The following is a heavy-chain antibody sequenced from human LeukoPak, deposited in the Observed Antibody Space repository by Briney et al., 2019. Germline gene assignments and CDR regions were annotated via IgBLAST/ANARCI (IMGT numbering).Heavy chain of an antibody. CDR3: ARVRLGITIFGGDWFDP. Sequence: GGSLRLSCAASGFTFSSYWMHWVRQAPGKGLVWVSRISTDGSSTTYADSVKGRFTISRDNAKNTLYLQMNSLRAEDTAVYYCARVRLGITIFGGDWFDPWGQGTLVTVSS. CDR1: GFTFSSYW. V-gene: IGHV3-74*01. CDR2: ISTDGSST. J-gene: IGHJ5*02. D-gene: IGHD3-3*01.